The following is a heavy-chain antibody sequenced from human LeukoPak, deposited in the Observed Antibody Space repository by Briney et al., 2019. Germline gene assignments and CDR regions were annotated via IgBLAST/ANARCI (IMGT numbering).Heavy chain of an antibody. J-gene: IGHJ4*02. CDR2: FSSSGGIT. Sequence: AGGSLRLSCVASGFTFSSYSMSWIRQAPGKGLEWISYFSSSGGITYYADSVEGRFTISRDNAKNSLYLQMNSLRAEDTAVYYCAKKGDYGYYFDYWGQGTLVTVSS. D-gene: IGHD4-17*01. CDR3: AKKGDYGYYFDY. CDR1: GFTFSSYS. V-gene: IGHV3-48*01.